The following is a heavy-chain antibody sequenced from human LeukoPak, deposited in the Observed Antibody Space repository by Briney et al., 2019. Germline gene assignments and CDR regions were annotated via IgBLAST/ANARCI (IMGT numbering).Heavy chain of an antibody. D-gene: IGHD6-19*01. CDR1: GGSIISSAYY. Sequence: PSQTLSLTCTVSGGSIISSAYYWSWIRQPPGKGLEWIGYIYYSGSTYYNPSLKSRVTISLDTSKNQFSLKLSSVAAADTAVYYCVRTEVSSGSEDYWGQGTLVPVSS. CDR2: IYYSGST. V-gene: IGHV4-30-4*08. J-gene: IGHJ4*02. CDR3: VRTEVSSGSEDY.